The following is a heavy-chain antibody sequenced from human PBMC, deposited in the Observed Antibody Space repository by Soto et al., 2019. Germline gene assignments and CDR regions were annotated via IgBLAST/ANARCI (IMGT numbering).Heavy chain of an antibody. V-gene: IGHV4-34*01. D-gene: IGHD1-1*01. J-gene: IGHJ6*03. CDR3: ARGYTTEGHYYMDV. CDR1: GGSFSGYY. CDR2: INHSGST. Sequence: PSETLSLTCAVYGGSFSGYYWSWIRQPPGKGLEWIGEINHSGSTNYNPSLKSRVTISVDTSKNQFSLKLSSVTAADTAVYYCARGYTTEGHYYMDVWGNGTTVTVSS.